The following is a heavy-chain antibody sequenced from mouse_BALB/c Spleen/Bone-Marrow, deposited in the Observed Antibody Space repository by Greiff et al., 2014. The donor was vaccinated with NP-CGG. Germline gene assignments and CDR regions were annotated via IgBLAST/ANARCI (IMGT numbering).Heavy chain of an antibody. Sequence: QVQLKESGAGLVRPGAFVEVSCKASGYPFTYYFIGWGKQRPGQGLEWIGVLNPGSGGTNYNKKFKGKATLTADKSSSTAYMQLSSLTSDDSAVYFCARDGNWFPYWGQGTLVTVSA. CDR3: ARDGNWFPY. CDR1: GYPFTYYF. V-gene: IGHV1-54*01. J-gene: IGHJ3*01. D-gene: IGHD2-1*01. CDR2: LNPGSGGT.